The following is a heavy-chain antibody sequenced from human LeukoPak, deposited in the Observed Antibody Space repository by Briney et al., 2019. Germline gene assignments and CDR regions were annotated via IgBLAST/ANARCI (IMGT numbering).Heavy chain of an antibody. V-gene: IGHV3-49*04. D-gene: IGHD2-21*02. CDR2: IRSKAYGGTT. CDR3: TRDRLVVTAPGAFDI. J-gene: IGHJ3*02. Sequence: GGSLRLSCIASGFTFGDYAMSWVRQAPGKGLEWVGFIRSKAYGGTTEYATSVKGRFTISRDDSKSIAYLQMNSLKTEDTAVYYCTRDRLVVTAPGAFDIWGQGTMVTVSS. CDR1: GFTFGDYA.